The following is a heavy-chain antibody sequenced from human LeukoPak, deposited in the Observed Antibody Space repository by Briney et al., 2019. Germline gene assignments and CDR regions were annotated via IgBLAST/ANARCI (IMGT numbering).Heavy chain of an antibody. CDR2: IRWDGGST. D-gene: IGHD6-13*01. CDR1: GFTFDDYT. CDR3: AKDGGQQLAGDYSDY. V-gene: IGHV3-43*01. Sequence: SGGSLRLSCAASGFTFDDYTMHWVRQAPGKGLEWVSLIRWDGGSTYYADSVKGRFTISRDNSKNSLYLQMNSLRTEDTALYYCAKDGGQQLAGDYSDYWGQGTLVTVSS. J-gene: IGHJ4*02.